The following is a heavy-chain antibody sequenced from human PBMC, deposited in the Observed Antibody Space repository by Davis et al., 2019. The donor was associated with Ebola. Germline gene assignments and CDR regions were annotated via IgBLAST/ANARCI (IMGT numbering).Heavy chain of an antibody. J-gene: IGHJ4*02. CDR2: ISGSGGST. D-gene: IGHD2-15*01. Sequence: GESLKISCAASGFTVSSNYMSWVRQAPGKGLEWVSAISGSGGSTYYADSVKGRFTISRDNSKNTLYLQMNSLRAEDTAVYYCAKGGGRAVTVDYWGQGTLVTVSS. V-gene: IGHV3-23*01. CDR1: GFTVSSNY. CDR3: AKGGGRAVTVDY.